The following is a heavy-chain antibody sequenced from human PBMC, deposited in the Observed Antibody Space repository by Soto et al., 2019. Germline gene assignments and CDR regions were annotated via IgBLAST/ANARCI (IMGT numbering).Heavy chain of an antibody. Sequence: QVQLVESGGGVVQPGRSLRLSCAASGFPFTSYGMHWVREGPGKGLEWLAVISYDGSNKFYADSVKGRITISRDNSKNTLYLQMNSLRPEDTALYYCVGGQFYFDYRGQGTLVIVSS. CDR1: GFPFTSYG. CDR3: VGGQFYFDY. J-gene: IGHJ4*02. D-gene: IGHD3-10*01. CDR2: ISYDGSNK. V-gene: IGHV3-30*03.